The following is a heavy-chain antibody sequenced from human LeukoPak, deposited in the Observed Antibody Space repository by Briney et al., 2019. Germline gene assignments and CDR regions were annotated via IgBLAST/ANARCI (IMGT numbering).Heavy chain of an antibody. CDR2: IYSGGST. CDR3: ARWRLRSGDAFDI. Sequence: GGSLRLSCAASGFTVSSNYMSWVRQAPGKGLEWVSVIYSGGSTYYADSVKGRFTISRDNSKNTLYLQMNSLRAEDMAVYYCARWRLRSGDAFDIWGQGTMVTVSS. V-gene: IGHV3-53*01. J-gene: IGHJ3*02. D-gene: IGHD3-10*01. CDR1: GFTVSSNY.